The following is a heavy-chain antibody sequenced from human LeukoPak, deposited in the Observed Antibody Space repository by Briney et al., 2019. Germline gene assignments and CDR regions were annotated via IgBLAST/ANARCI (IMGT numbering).Heavy chain of an antibody. CDR3: AVTYYDILTGYSPSDY. CDR2: INHSGST. Sequence: SETLSLTCAVYGGSFRGYYWRGIRQPPGKGGEWSGEINHSGSTNYNPSLQSRVTISVYTSKNQFSLKLSSVTAADTAVYYCAVTYYDILTGYSPSDYWGQGTLVTVSS. J-gene: IGHJ4*02. D-gene: IGHD3-9*01. V-gene: IGHV4-34*01. CDR1: GGSFRGYY.